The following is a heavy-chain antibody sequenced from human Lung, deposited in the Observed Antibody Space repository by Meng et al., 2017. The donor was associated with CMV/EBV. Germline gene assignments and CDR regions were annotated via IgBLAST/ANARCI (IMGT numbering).Heavy chain of an antibody. D-gene: IGHD2-2*01. V-gene: IGHV3-30*02. CDR2: IRYDGSNK. J-gene: IGHJ6*02. CDR1: GFTFSSYG. CDR3: AKDHIVVVPAATYYYGMDG. Sequence: GGSLRLXCAASGFTFSSYGMHWVRQAPGKGLEWVAFIRYDGSNKYYADSVKGRFTISRDNSKNTLYLQMNSLRAEDTAVYYCAKDHIVVVPAATYYYGMDGWXQGTXVTVSS.